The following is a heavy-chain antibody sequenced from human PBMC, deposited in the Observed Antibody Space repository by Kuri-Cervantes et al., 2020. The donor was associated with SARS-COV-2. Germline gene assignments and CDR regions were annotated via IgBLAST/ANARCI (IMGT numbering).Heavy chain of an antibody. CDR3: GRGPAAIITPYFDY. V-gene: IGHV4-30-4*08. Sequence: SETLSLTCTVSGGSISGGDYYWSWIRQPPGKGLEWLGFIFHSGSTYYNPSLKSRVTLSVETSKNQFSLRLSSVTAADTAVYYCGRGPAAIITPYFDYWGQGTLVTVSS. D-gene: IGHD2-2*01. J-gene: IGHJ4*02. CDR2: IFHSGST. CDR1: GGSISGGDYY.